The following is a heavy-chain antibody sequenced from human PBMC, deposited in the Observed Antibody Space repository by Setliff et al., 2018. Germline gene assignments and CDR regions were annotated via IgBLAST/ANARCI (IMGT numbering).Heavy chain of an antibody. D-gene: IGHD3-10*01. CDR2: ISGSGDIT. Sequence: GGSLRLSCAASGFTFRSYAMSWVRQAPGKGLEWVSGISGSGDITYYADSVKGRFTISRDKSKNTLYLHLSSLSAEDTATYYCARDRGGTNPWFDFWGQGTLVTVSS. CDR3: ARDRGGTNPWFDF. V-gene: IGHV3-23*01. CDR1: GFTFRSYA. J-gene: IGHJ5*01.